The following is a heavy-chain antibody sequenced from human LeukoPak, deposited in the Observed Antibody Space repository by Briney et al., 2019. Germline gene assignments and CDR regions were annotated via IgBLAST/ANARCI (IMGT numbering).Heavy chain of an antibody. Sequence: SETLSLTCTVSGGSISSSSYYWGWIRQTPGKGLEWIGSIYYSGSTYYNPSLKSRVTISVDTSKNQFSLKLSSVTAADTAVYYCARHYSSLGISDYWGQGTLVTVSS. J-gene: IGHJ4*02. CDR3: ARHYSSLGISDY. CDR1: GGSISSSSYY. V-gene: IGHV4-39*01. D-gene: IGHD7-27*01. CDR2: IYYSGST.